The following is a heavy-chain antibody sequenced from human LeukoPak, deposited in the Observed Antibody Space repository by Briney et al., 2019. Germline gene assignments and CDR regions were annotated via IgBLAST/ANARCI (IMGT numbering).Heavy chain of an antibody. V-gene: IGHV1-18*01. Sequence: GASVTVSCKASGYTFTSYGISWVRQAPGQGLEWMGWISAYNGNTNYAQKLQGRVTMTEDTSTDTAYMELSSLRSEDTAVYYCATSRQDYDYYYGMGVWGQGTTVTVSS. CDR2: ISAYNGNT. J-gene: IGHJ6*02. CDR3: ATSRQDYDYYYGMGV. CDR1: GYTFTSYG.